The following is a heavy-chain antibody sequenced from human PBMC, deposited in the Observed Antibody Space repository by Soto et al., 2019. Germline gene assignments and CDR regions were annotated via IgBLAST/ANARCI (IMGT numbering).Heavy chain of an antibody. CDR2: IYYSGST. D-gene: IGHD3-10*01. CDR3: ARDKGMVRGSFDY. CDR1: GGSISSYY. J-gene: IGHJ4*02. V-gene: IGHV4-59*01. Sequence: SETLSLTCTVSGGSISSYYWSWIRQPPGKGLEWIGYIYYSGSTNYNPSLKSRVTISVDTSKNQFSLKLSSVTAADTAVYYCARDKGMVRGSFDYWGQGTLVTVSS.